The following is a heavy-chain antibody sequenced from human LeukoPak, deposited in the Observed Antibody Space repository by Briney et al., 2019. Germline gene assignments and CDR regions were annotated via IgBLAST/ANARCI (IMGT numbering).Heavy chain of an antibody. V-gene: IGHV3-30*18. CDR1: GFTLSSHG. D-gene: IGHD4-17*01. Sequence: GRALRLSCAASGFTLSSHGMHWVRQAPGKGLEWVAFSSHDGTNRYYADSMQGRFTISRDNSKNTLFLQMSSLEPEDTAVYYCAKGATVTGYYLDLWGQGTLVIISS. CDR2: SSHDGTNR. CDR3: AKGATVTGYYLDL. J-gene: IGHJ4*02.